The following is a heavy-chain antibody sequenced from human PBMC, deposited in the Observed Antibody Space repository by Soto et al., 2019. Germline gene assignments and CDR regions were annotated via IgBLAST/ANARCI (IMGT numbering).Heavy chain of an antibody. CDR2: ISGSGNTS. V-gene: IGHV3-23*01. CDR1: GFTFSSYA. D-gene: IGHD6-13*01. J-gene: IGHJ4*02. CDR3: AKDRGRTWYEDY. Sequence: EVQLLESGGGLVQPGGSLRLSCAASGFTFSSYAMTWVRQAPGKGLEWVSAISGSGNTSYYADSVKGRFTISRDSSKKMLYLQMNCLRPEDTAVYYCAKDRGRTWYEDYWGQGTLVTVSS.